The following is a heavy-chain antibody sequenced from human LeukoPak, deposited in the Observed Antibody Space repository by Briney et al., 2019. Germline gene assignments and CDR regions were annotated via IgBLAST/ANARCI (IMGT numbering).Heavy chain of an antibody. J-gene: IGHJ6*03. Sequence: PSETLSLTCTVSGGSIISTTYYRGWIRQPPGEGLEWIGSIDYSGSTYYNPSLKSRVTISVDTSKNQFSLNLSSVTAADTAVYSCARASGSSWYERRLHAYYYYMDVWGKGTTVTVSS. D-gene: IGHD6-13*01. V-gene: IGHV4-39*07. CDR2: IDYSGST. CDR1: GGSIISTTYY. CDR3: ARASGSSWYERRLHAYYYYMDV.